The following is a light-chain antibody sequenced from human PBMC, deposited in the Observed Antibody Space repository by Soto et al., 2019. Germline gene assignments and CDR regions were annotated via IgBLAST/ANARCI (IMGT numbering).Light chain of an antibody. CDR3: MLYLGGGLVV. V-gene: IGLV8-61*01. Sequence: QTVVTQEPSLSVSPGGTVTLTCGLTSGSASTTYYPSWYQQTQGQAPRTLIYSTNIRSSGVPDRFSGSILGNKAALTITGAQADDESDYHCMLYLGGGLVVFGGGTNLSVL. CDR2: STN. CDR1: SGSASTTYY. J-gene: IGLJ2*01.